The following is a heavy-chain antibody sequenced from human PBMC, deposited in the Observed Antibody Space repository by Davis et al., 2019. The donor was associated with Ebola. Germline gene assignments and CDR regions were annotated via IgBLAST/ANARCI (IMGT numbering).Heavy chain of an antibody. CDR1: GFTFSSYS. CDR3: ARESVYYDSSGYQYYFDY. D-gene: IGHD3-22*01. V-gene: IGHV3-21*01. J-gene: IGHJ4*02. CDR2: ISSSSSYI. Sequence: PGGSLRLSCAASGFTFSSYSMNWVRQAPGKGLEWVSSISSSSSYIYYADSVKGRFTISRDNAKNSLYLQMNSLRAEDTAVYYCARESVYYDSSGYQYYFDYWGQGTLVTVSS.